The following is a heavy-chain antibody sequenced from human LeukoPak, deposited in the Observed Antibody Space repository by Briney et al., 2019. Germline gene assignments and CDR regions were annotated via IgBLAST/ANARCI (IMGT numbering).Heavy chain of an antibody. CDR1: GFTFSSYA. V-gene: IGHV3-23*01. J-gene: IGHJ4*02. D-gene: IGHD3-10*01. CDR3: AKDGKDVRGVTQFDY. Sequence: GGSLRPSCAASGFTFSSYAMSWVRRAPGRGLEWVSAISGSGGSTYYADSVKGRFTISRDNSKNTLYLQMNSLRAEDTAVYYCAKDGKDVRGVTQFDYWGQGTLVTVSS. CDR2: ISGSGGST.